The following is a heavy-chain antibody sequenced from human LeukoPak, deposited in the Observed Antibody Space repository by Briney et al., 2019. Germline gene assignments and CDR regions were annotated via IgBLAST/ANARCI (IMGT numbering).Heavy chain of an antibody. V-gene: IGHV1-2*02. CDR1: GYTFTGYY. J-gene: IGHJ5*02. Sequence: ASVKVSCKASGYTFTGYYMHWVRQAPGQGLEWMGWINPNSGGTNYAQKFQGRVTMTRDTSISTAYMELSRLRSDDTAVYYCARGLYYDFWSGYYTRGGWFDPWGQGTLVTVSS. D-gene: IGHD3-3*01. CDR3: ARGLYYDFWSGYYTRGGWFDP. CDR2: INPNSGGT.